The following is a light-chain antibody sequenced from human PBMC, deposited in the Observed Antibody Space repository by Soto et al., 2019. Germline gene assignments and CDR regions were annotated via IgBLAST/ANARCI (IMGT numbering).Light chain of an antibody. J-gene: IGKJ4*01. Sequence: EIGLTQSPATLSLSPGERATLSCRASQSVSRYLAWYQQKPGQAPRLVIHDTSTRATGVPDTFSGRGSGTALTLTISSLVPGDFAMYYCQQRFSWPPTFGGGTHVEIK. V-gene: IGKV3-11*01. CDR2: DTS. CDR1: QSVSRY. CDR3: QQRFSWPPT.